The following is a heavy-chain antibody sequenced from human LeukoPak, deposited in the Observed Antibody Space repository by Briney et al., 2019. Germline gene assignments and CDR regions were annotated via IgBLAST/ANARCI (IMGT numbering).Heavy chain of an antibody. CDR2: TYYRSKWYN. V-gene: IGHV6-1*01. J-gene: IGHJ3*02. CDR3: ARDFTGYSSGWYGLDAFDI. D-gene: IGHD6-19*01. Sequence: SQTLSLTCAISGDSFSSNSAAWNWIRQSPSRGLEWLGRTYYRSKWYNDYAVSVKSRITINPDTSKNQFSLQLNSVTPEDTAVYYCARDFTGYSSGWYGLDAFDIWGQGTMVTVSS. CDR1: GDSFSSNSAA.